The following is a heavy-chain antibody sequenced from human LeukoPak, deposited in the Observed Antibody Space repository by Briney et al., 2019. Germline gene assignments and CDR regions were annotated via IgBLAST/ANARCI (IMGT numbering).Heavy chain of an antibody. CDR3: ARGRLGGSGSYYNVLDY. J-gene: IGHJ4*02. CDR1: GGSISSYY. D-gene: IGHD3-10*01. CDR2: ISYSRST. Sequence: NPSETLSLTCTVSGGSISSYYWSWIRQPPGKGLEWIGYISYSRSTNYNPSLKSRVTISVDTSRNQFSLKLSSVTAADTAVYYCARGRLGGSGSYYNVLDYWGQGTLVTVSS. V-gene: IGHV4-59*01.